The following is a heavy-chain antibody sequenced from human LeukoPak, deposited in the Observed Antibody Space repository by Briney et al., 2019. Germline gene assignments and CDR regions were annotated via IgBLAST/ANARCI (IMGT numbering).Heavy chain of an antibody. J-gene: IGHJ2*01. D-gene: IGHD4-23*01. CDR1: AFAVRSSY. Sequence: GGSLRLSCAASAFAVRSSYMTSVRPAPGKGLEWVAARSGSGGSTYYADSVKGRFTISRDNSKNTLYLQMNSLRPEAAAVYYCAKNNDYGGSYWYFDLWGHGTLVTVSS. V-gene: IGHV3-23*01. CDR3: AKNNDYGGSYWYFDL. CDR2: RSGSGGST.